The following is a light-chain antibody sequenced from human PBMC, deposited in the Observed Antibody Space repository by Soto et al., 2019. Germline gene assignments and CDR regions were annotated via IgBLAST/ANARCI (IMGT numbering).Light chain of an antibody. Sequence: DIQMTQSPSSLSASVGDRVTITCRASQGISNYLAWYQQKPGKVPKLLIYAASTLQSGVPSRFSGSGSGTDFTLTISSLLPEDDATYYCQKSNSALWTFGQGTTVEIK. CDR2: AAS. CDR1: QGISNY. J-gene: IGKJ1*01. V-gene: IGKV1-27*01. CDR3: QKSNSALWT.